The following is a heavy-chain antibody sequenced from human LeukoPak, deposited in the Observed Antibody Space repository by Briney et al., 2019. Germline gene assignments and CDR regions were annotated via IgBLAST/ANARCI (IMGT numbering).Heavy chain of an antibody. CDR1: GFTFSSYS. CDR2: TSSSSSYI. V-gene: IGHV3-21*01. CDR3: ARGLYGSGSYMAPYYYMDV. J-gene: IGHJ6*03. Sequence: GGSLRLSCAASGFTFSSYSMNWVRQAPGKGLEWVSSTSSSSSYIYYADSVKGRFTISRDNAKNSLYLQMNSLRAEDTAVYYCARGLYGSGSYMAPYYYMDVWGKGTTVTVSS. D-gene: IGHD3-10*01.